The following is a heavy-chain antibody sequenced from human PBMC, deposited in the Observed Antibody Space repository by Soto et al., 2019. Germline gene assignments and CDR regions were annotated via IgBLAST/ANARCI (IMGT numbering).Heavy chain of an antibody. Sequence: NPCPTLPFFGGSLLRGGYYWGWGPQHPGKGLEWIGYIYYSGSTYYNPSLKSRVTIQVDTYKKKFSLKLRSVTAADTAVHYCARAPSYCSGPTNWFDPWGQGTLVAVYS. J-gene: IGHJ5*02. CDR1: GGSLLRGGYY. D-gene: IGHD3-10*01. CDR2: IYYSGST. CDR3: ARAPSYCSGPTNWFDP. V-gene: IGHV4-31*03.